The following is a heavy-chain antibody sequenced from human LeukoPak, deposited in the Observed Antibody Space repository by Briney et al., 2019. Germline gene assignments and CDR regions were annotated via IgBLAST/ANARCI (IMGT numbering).Heavy chain of an antibody. J-gene: IGHJ4*02. CDR3: ARDPSSDWFAFNY. V-gene: IGHV4-59*01. CDR2: IYYNGNT. CDR1: GGSISSYY. D-gene: IGHD6-19*01. Sequence: SETLSLTCTVSGGSISSYYWSWIRQPPGKGLEWIGYIYYNGNTNYNPSLKSRVTMSVDTSKNQFSLKLSSVTAADTAVYYCARDPSSDWFAFNYWGQGTLVTVSS.